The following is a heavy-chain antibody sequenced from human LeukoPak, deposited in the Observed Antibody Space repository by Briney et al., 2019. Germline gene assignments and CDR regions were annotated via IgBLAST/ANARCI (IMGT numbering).Heavy chain of an antibody. V-gene: IGHV3-30*04. D-gene: IGHD2-21*02. Sequence: GGSLRLSCAASGFTFSSYAMHWVRQAPGKGLEWVAVISYDGSNKYYADSVKGRFTISRDNSKNTLYLQMNSLRAEDTAVYYCAKAARGRSREPGGDHYFDYWGQGTLVTVSS. CDR3: AKAARGRSREPGGDHYFDY. CDR2: ISYDGSNK. J-gene: IGHJ4*02. CDR1: GFTFSSYA.